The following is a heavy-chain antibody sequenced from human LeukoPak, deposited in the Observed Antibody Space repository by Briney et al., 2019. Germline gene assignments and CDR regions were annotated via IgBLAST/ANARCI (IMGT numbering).Heavy chain of an antibody. CDR3: ARDRSYYDSSGYFDY. J-gene: IGHJ4*02. D-gene: IGHD3-22*01. Sequence: PSQTLSLTCTVSGGSISSGGYYWSWIRLHPGKGLEWIGYIYYSGSTYYNPSLKSRVTISVDTSKNQFSLKLSSVAAADTAVYYCARDRSYYDSSGYFDYWGQGTLVTVSS. CDR2: IYYSGST. CDR1: GGSISSGGYY. V-gene: IGHV4-31*03.